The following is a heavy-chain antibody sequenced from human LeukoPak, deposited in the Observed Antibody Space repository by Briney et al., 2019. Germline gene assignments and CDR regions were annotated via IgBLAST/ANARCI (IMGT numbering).Heavy chain of an antibody. D-gene: IGHD3-22*01. V-gene: IGHV3-20*04. J-gene: IGHJ6*03. CDR1: GFTFSSYT. CDR3: ARVGYDSSGPTVYYYYYYMDV. Sequence: GGSLRLSCTASGFTFSSYTFNWVRQAPGKGLEWVSGINWNGGSTGYEDSVKGRFTISRDNAKNSLYLQMNSLRAEDTALYYCARVGYDSSGPTVYYYYYYMDVWGKGTTVTVSS. CDR2: INWNGGST.